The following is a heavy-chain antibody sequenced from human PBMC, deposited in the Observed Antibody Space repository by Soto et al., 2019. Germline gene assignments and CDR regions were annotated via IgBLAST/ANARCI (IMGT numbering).Heavy chain of an antibody. CDR2: IYYSGST. Sequence: PSETLSLTCTVSGGSISSYYWSWIRQPPGKGLEWIGYIYYSGSTNYNPSLKSRVTISVDTSKNQFSLKLSSVTAADTAVYYCASDLRYCSSTRIPAATTDCYYYYGMGVCRKLHTVPASS. D-gene: IGHD2-2*01. CDR1: GGSISSYY. J-gene: IGHJ6*04. V-gene: IGHV4-59*01. CDR3: ASDLRYCSSTRIPAATTDCYYYYGMGV.